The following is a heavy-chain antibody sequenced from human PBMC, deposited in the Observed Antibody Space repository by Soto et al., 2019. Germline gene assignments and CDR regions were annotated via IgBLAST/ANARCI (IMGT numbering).Heavy chain of an antibody. CDR2: ISTNGGST. J-gene: IGHJ1*01. CDR1: VFTFSVYA. Sequence: WWSLRLSCSASVFTFSVYAMSWFRQAPGKGLEWVSAISTNGGSTFYADSLKGRFTISRDNSKSTLYLQMNGLRAEDTAIYYCAKYSELPYQAYLQEWGQGTLVTVSS. V-gene: IGHV3-23*01. CDR3: AKYSELPYQAYLQE. D-gene: IGHD1-7*01.